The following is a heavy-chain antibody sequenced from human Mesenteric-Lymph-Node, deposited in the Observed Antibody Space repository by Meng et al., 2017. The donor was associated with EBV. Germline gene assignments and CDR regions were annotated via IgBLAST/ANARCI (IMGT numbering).Heavy chain of an antibody. V-gene: IGHV4-61*01. CDR1: GGSVSSGSQY. Sequence: HPRGSGPGLVQASETPALTCNVSGGSVSSGSQYWRWIRQPPGKGLEWIGYIYYSGSTKYNPSLKSRVTMSVDTSKNQFSLRLNSVTAADTAVYYCAGSGSGSYYAISYFDFWGQGTLVTVSS. CDR2: IYYSGST. CDR3: AGSGSGSYYAISYFDF. D-gene: IGHD3-10*01. J-gene: IGHJ4*02.